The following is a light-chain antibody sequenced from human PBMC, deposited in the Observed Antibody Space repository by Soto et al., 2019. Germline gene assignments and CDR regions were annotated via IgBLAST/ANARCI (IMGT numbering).Light chain of an antibody. J-gene: IGKJ4*01. CDR3: QQSFSPLLT. CDR2: GAS. CDR1: QTLSNY. V-gene: IGKV1-39*01. Sequence: DIQMTQSPSSVSASVGDRVTITCRAGQTLSNYLTWFQQKPGKAPKVLIYGASTLQSGVPSRFSGSGSGAEFTLTISNLQPEDSATYYCQQSFSPLLTFGGGTKVEIK.